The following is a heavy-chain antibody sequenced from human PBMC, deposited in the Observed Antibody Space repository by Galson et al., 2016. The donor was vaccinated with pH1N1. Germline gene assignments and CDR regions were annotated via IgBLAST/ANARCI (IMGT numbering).Heavy chain of an antibody. CDR3: AKVTDVCTVTRCFPYGMHA. V-gene: IGHV3-23*01. CDR1: GLTFSSYA. Sequence: SLRLSCAASGLTFSSYAMHWVRQAPGRGLEWVSAISGSGGTTHDADSVKGRFTISRDNSKNTLYLQMHSLRAEDTATYYCAKVTDVCTVTRCFPYGMHAWGQGTTVTVSS. D-gene: IGHD2-2*01. J-gene: IGHJ6*02. CDR2: ISGSGGTT.